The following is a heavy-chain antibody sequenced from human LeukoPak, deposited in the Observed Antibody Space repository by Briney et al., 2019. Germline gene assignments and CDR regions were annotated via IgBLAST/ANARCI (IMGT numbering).Heavy chain of an antibody. CDR1: GFTFSSYE. Sequence: PGGSLRLSCAASGFTFSSYEMNWVRQAPGKGLEWVSYISSSGSTIYYADSVKGRFTISRDNAKNSLYLQMNSLRAEDTAVYYCAKGRGRIAVAGRNYFGYWGQGTLVTVSS. CDR3: AKGRGRIAVAGRNYFGY. V-gene: IGHV3-48*03. J-gene: IGHJ4*02. D-gene: IGHD6-19*01. CDR2: ISSSGSTI.